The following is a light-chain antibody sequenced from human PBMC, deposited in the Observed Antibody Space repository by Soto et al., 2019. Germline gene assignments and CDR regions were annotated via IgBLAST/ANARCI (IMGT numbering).Light chain of an antibody. CDR2: DVS. CDR3: SSYTSSSIHYV. J-gene: IGLJ1*01. Sequence: QSARTQPASVSGSPGQSITISCTGTSSDVGGYNYVSWYQQHPGKAPKLMIYDVSNRPSGVSNRFSGSKSGNTASLTISGLQAEDEADYYCSSYTSSSIHYVFGTGTKVTV. V-gene: IGLV2-14*01. CDR1: SSDVGGYNY.